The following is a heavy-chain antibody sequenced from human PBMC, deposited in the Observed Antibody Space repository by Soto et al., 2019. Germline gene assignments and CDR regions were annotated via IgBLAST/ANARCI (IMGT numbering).Heavy chain of an antibody. CDR1: GYTFTSYY. V-gene: IGHV1-46*03. CDR2: INPSGGST. CDR3: ARGGRRGCHWYFDL. D-gene: IGHD2-15*01. J-gene: IGHJ2*01. Sequence: QVQLVQSGAEVKKPGASVKVSCKASGYTFTSYYMHWVRQAPGQGLEWMGIINPSGGSTSYAQKFQGRVPMSRDTSTSTVYMEVSRLRSSDTAVDYWARGGRRGCHWYFDLWGRGTLVTVSS.